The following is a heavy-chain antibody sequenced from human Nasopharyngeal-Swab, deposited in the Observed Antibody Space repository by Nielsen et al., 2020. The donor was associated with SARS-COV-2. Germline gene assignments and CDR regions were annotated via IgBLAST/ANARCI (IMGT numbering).Heavy chain of an antibody. V-gene: IGHV4-59*01. Sequence: SETLSLTCTVSGGSISSYYWSWIRQPPGKGLEWIGYIYYSGSTNYNPSLKSRVTISVDTSKNQFSLKLSSATAADTAVYYCAGVVVPSGSFDYWGQGTLVTVSS. J-gene: IGHJ4*02. D-gene: IGHD2-21*01. CDR3: AGVVVPSGSFDY. CDR2: IYYSGST. CDR1: GGSISSYY.